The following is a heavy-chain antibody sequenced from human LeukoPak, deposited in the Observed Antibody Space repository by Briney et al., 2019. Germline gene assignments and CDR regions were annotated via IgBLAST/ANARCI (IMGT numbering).Heavy chain of an antibody. Sequence: SETLSLTCTVSGDSISTSGYYWGWIRQPPGKGLEWIGSMDHRVATYYNPSLKSRITTSVDTSKNQFSLKLNSVSAADTALYYCAREPSGSGGYDYWGQGTLVTVSS. CDR2: MDHRVAT. CDR1: GDSISTSGYY. D-gene: IGHD3-10*01. J-gene: IGHJ4*02. CDR3: AREPSGSGGYDY. V-gene: IGHV4-39*02.